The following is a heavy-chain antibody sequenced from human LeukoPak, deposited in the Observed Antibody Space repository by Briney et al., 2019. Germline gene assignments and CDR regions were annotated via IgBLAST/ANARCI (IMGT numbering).Heavy chain of an antibody. V-gene: IGHV1-8*01. CDR1: GYTFTSYD. Sequence: ASVKVSCKASGYTFTSYDINWVRQAPGQGLEWMGWMNPNSGNTGYAQKFQGRVTMTRNTSISTAYMELSSLRSEDTAVYYCASAAYYDSRGRYAFDIWGQGTMVTVPS. D-gene: IGHD3-22*01. CDR3: ASAAYYDSRGRYAFDI. CDR2: MNPNSGNT. J-gene: IGHJ3*02.